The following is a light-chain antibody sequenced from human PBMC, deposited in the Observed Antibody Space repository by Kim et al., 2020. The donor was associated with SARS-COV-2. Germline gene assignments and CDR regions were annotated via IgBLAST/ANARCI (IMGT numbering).Light chain of an antibody. CDR2: GAS. Sequence: LSTGERATLACRASQSVSSNYVAWYQQKPGQAPRLLIYGASNRATGIPDRFSGSGSGTDFTLTIRRLEPEDFAVYYCQQYSTSPHTFGQGTKLEI. V-gene: IGKV3-20*01. CDR3: QQYSTSPHT. J-gene: IGKJ1*01. CDR1: QSVSSNY.